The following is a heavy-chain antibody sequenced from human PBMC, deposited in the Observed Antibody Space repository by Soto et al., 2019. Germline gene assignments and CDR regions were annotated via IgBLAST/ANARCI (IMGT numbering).Heavy chain of an antibody. D-gene: IGHD3-9*01. CDR1: GYSFTSYG. J-gene: IGHJ6*02. Sequence: VASVKVSCKASGYSFTSYGISWVRQAPGRGLEWMGWINPNSGDTEYAQNFQGRVTMTRDTSFNLVYMEMSGLMSDDTAVYYCARDARGTRGFDEMDIWGQGTTVTVSS. CDR2: INPNSGDT. V-gene: IGHV1-2*02. CDR3: ARDARGTRGFDEMDI.